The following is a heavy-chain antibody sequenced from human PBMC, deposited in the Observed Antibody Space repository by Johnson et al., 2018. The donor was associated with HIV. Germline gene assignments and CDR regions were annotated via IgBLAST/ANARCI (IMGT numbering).Heavy chain of an antibody. CDR1: GFTFRSYA. D-gene: IGHD2-15*01. Sequence: QVQLVESGGGVVQPGRSLRLSCAASGFTFRSYAMHWVRQAPGKGLEWVAVISYHGTNKYYADYVKGRFTISRDNSKNTLYLQMNSLRAEDTAVYYCARERYGSQAIDGFYIWGQGTMVTVSS. CDR2: ISYHGTNK. CDR3: ARERYGSQAIDGFYI. V-gene: IGHV3-30-3*01. J-gene: IGHJ3*02.